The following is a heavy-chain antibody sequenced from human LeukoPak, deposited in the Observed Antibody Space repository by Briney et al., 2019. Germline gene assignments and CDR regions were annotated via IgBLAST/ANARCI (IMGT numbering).Heavy chain of an antibody. Sequence: GGSLRLSCAASGFTFSSHWMSWVRQAPGKGLEWVANIKKDGSEKYYVDAVKGRFTISRDNAKNSLYLQMNSLRAEDTAVYYCARVGTPMVTIVAPYYMDVWGKGTTVTVSS. V-gene: IGHV3-7*01. J-gene: IGHJ6*03. CDR3: ARVGTPMVTIVAPYYMDV. CDR2: IKKDGSEK. D-gene: IGHD5-18*01. CDR1: GFTFSSHW.